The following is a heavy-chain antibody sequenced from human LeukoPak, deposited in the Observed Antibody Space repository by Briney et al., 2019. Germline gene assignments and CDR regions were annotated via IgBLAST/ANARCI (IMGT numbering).Heavy chain of an antibody. Sequence: GRSLRLSCAASGFTFSSYGTHWVRQAPGKGLEWVAVISYDGSNKYYADSVKGRFTISRDNSKNTLYLQMNSLRAEDTAVYYCAKDLPHQWRTPFHWGQGTLVTVSS. CDR3: AKDLPHQWRTPFH. V-gene: IGHV3-30*18. CDR1: GFTFSSYG. CDR2: ISYDGSNK. D-gene: IGHD6-19*01. J-gene: IGHJ4*02.